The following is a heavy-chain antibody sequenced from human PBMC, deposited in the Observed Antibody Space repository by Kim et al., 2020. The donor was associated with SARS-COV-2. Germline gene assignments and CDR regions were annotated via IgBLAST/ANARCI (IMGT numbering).Heavy chain of an antibody. V-gene: IGHV1-3*01. D-gene: IGHD5-12*01. CDR3: AREIVATQLRPIDY. J-gene: IGHJ4*02. Sequence: QKFQGRVTITRDTSASTAYMELSSLRSEDTAVYYCAREIVATQLRPIDYWGQGTLVTVSS.